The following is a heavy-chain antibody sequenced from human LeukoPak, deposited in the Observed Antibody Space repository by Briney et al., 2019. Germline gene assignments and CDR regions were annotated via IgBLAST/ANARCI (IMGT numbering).Heavy chain of an antibody. V-gene: IGHV4-59*01. CDR1: GGSISSYY. D-gene: IGHD3-3*01. CDR3: ASGPRSYYDFWSGYYTGSWFDP. Sequence: SETLSLTHTVPGGSISSYYWSWIPHPPGKGLEWSGYIYYSGSTNYNPSLTSRVTISVDTSKNQFSLKLSSVTAADTAVYYCASGPRSYYDFWSGYYTGSWFDPWGQGTLVTVSS. CDR2: IYYSGST. J-gene: IGHJ5*02.